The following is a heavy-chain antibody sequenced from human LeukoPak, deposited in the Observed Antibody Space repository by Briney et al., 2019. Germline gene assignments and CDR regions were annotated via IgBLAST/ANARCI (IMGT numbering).Heavy chain of an antibody. J-gene: IGHJ5*02. D-gene: IGHD3-22*01. Sequence: SVKVSCKASGCTFSSYAISWVRQAPGQGLEWMGGIIPIFGTANYAQKFTGRVTITADESTSTAYMELSSLRSEDTAVYYCARVGASSGYYNWFDPWGQGTLVTVSS. V-gene: IGHV1-69*01. CDR2: IIPIFGTA. CDR3: ARVGASSGYYNWFDP. CDR1: GCTFSSYA.